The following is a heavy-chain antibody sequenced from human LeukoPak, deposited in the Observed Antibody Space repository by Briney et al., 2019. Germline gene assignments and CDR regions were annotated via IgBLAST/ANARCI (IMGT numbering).Heavy chain of an antibody. Sequence: GESLKISCKGSGYSFTSYWIGWVRQMPGKGLEWMGIIYPGDSDTRYSPSFQGQVTISADKSISTAYLQWSSLKASDTAMYYCARSDIVVVPAAGDTQYYYYGMDVWGQGTTVTVSS. D-gene: IGHD2-2*01. V-gene: IGHV5-51*01. CDR1: GYSFTSYW. CDR3: ARSDIVVVPAAGDTQYYYYGMDV. CDR2: IYPGDSDT. J-gene: IGHJ6*02.